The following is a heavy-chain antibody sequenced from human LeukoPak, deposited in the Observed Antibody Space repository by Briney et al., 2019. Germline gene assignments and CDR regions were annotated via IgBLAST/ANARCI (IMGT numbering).Heavy chain of an antibody. CDR3: ARCLVKQWLPPTFDY. CDR2: INSDGSST. Sequence: GGSLRLSCAASGFTFSSYWMHWVRQAPGKGLVWVSRINSDGSSTSYADSVKGRFTISRDNAKNTLYLQMNSLRAEDTAVYYCARCLVKQWLPPTFDYWGQGTLVTVSS. J-gene: IGHJ4*02. D-gene: IGHD6-19*01. V-gene: IGHV3-74*01. CDR1: GFTFSSYW.